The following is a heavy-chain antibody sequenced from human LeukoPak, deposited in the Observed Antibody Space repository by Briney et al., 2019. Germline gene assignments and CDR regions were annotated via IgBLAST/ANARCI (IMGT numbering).Heavy chain of an antibody. J-gene: IGHJ4*02. CDR2: INHSGST. D-gene: IGHD2-2*01. CDR1: GGSFSGYY. CDR3: ARVGGVVVPAAIPTDYFDY. V-gene: IGHV4-34*01. Sequence: SETLSLTCAVYGGSFSGYYWSWIRQPPGKGLEWIGEINHSGSTNYNPSLKSRVTISVDTSKNQFSLKLSSVTAADTAVYYCARVGGVVVPAAIPTDYFDYWGQGTLVTVSS.